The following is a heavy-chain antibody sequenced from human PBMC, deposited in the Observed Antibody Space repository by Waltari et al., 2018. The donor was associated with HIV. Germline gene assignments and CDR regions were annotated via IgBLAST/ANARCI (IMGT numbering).Heavy chain of an antibody. CDR3: ARPTIRFSWFDP. V-gene: IGHV4-39*01. D-gene: IGHD3-10*01. CDR2: IYYSGST. CDR1: GGSISSSSYY. J-gene: IGHJ5*02. Sequence: QLQLQESGPGLVKPSETLSLTCTVSGGSISSSSYYWGWIRQRQGKGLEWIGSIYYSGSTYYNPSLKSRVTISVDTSKNQFSLKLSSVTAADTAVYYCARPTIRFSWFDPWGQGTLVTVSS.